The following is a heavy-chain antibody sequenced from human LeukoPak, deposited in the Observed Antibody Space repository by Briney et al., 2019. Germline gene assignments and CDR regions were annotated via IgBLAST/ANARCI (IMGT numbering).Heavy chain of an antibody. CDR2: IKQDGSEK. CDR1: GFSVSGHL. V-gene: IGHV3-7*01. Sequence: GGSLRLSCAVSGFSVSGHLMTWVRQAPGKGLEWVANIKQDGSEKNYVDPVKGRFTISRDNAENSLFLQMNSLRVEDTAVYYCAREWQGGIAAAGTRIEGDYWGQGTLVAVSS. CDR3: AREWQGGIAAAGTRIEGDY. J-gene: IGHJ4*02. D-gene: IGHD6-13*01.